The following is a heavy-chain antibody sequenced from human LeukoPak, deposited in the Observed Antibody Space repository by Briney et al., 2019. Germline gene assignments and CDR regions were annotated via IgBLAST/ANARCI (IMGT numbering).Heavy chain of an antibody. V-gene: IGHV4-59*11. CDR1: GGSISSHY. CDR3: ARGGLYDFWGCYYMDV. J-gene: IGHJ6*03. Sequence: SETLSLTCTVSGGSISSHYWSWIRQPPGKGLEWIGYIYYSGSTNYNPSLKSRVTISVDTSKNQFSLKLSSVTAADTAVYYCARGGLYDFWGCYYMDVWGKGTTVTVSS. D-gene: IGHD3-3*01. CDR2: IYYSGST.